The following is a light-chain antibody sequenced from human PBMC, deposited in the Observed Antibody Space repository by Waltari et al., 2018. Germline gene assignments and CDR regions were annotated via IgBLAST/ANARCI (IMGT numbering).Light chain of an antibody. CDR2: QHT. J-gene: IGLJ2*01. CDR3: AAWDSSTVV. CDR1: KLGDKF. V-gene: IGLV3-1*01. Sequence: SYELTQSSPVYVSPGQSATITCTGDKLGDKFCNWNQQSPGQVPVLVIHQHTKRPSGLPEGSTGSNTGNTATLNISATQHLDDAYYSCAAWDSSTVVFGGGTKLTVL.